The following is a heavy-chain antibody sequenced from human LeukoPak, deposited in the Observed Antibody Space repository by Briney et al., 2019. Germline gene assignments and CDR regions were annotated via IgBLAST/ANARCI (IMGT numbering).Heavy chain of an antibody. D-gene: IGHD2-15*01. CDR1: GFTFSSYS. CDR2: ISSSSSYI. J-gene: IGHJ4*02. V-gene: IGHV3-21*01. CDR3: VRGGRGDRPNY. Sequence: GGSLRLSCAASGFTFSSYSMNWVRQAPGKGLEWVSSISSSSSYIYYADSVKGRFTISRDNAKNSLYLQMNSLRVEDSGVYYCVRGGRGDRPNYWGQGTLVTVSS.